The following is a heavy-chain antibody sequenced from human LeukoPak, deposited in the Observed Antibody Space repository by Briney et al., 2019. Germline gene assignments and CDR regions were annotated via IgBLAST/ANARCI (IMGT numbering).Heavy chain of an antibody. Sequence: ASVKVSCKASGYTFTSYGISWVRQAPGQGLEWMGGIIPIFGTANYAQKFQGRVTITADKSTSTAYMGLSSLRSEDTAVYYCAMGVGAPEDLAVAADFDYWGQGTLVTVSS. CDR3: AMGVGAPEDLAVAADFDY. V-gene: IGHV1-69*06. CDR2: IIPIFGTA. J-gene: IGHJ4*02. CDR1: GYTFTSYG. D-gene: IGHD6-19*01.